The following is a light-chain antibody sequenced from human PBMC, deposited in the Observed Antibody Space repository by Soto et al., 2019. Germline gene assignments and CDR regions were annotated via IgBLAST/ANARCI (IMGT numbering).Light chain of an antibody. CDR1: NIGSKS. CDR2: EDS. V-gene: IGLV3-21*02. Sequence: SYVLTQPPSVSAAPGQTARISCGGNNIGSKSVHWYQQNPGQAPVLVVYEDSDRPSGIPERFSGSNSGNAATLSIRGVEAGDEADYYCQVWDRSSDQWVFGGGTKLTVL. CDR3: QVWDRSSDQWV. J-gene: IGLJ3*02.